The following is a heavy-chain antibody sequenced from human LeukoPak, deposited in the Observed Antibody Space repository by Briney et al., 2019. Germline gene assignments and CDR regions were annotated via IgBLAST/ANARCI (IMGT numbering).Heavy chain of an antibody. CDR3: ARMHLNYHDSSGYFEDAFDI. CDR2: IYHSGST. V-gene: IGHV4-4*02. Sequence: SETLSLTCAVSGGSISSSNWWSWVRQPPGKGLEWIGEIYHSGSTNYNPSLKSRVTISVDKSKNQFSLKLSSVTAADTAVYYCARMHLNYHDSSGYFEDAFDIWGQGTMVTVSS. D-gene: IGHD3-22*01. CDR1: GGSISSSNW. J-gene: IGHJ3*02.